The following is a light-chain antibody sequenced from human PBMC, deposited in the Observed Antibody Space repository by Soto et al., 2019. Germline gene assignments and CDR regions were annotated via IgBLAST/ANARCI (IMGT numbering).Light chain of an antibody. CDR3: QQYGSSST. CDR2: DAS. J-gene: IGKJ5*01. CDR1: QSISSW. Sequence: DIQMTQSPSTLSASVGDRVTIPCRASQSISSWLAWYQQKPGKAPKLLIYDASSLESGVPSRFSGSGSGTDFTLTISRLEPEDFAVYYCQQYGSSSTFGQGTRLEIK. V-gene: IGKV1-5*01.